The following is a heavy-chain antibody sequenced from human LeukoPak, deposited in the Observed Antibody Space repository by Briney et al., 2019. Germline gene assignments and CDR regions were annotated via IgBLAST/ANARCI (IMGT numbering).Heavy chain of an antibody. Sequence: TTSETLSLTCTVSGGSISSYYWSWIRQPPGKGLEWIGYIYYSGSTNYNPSLKSRVTISVDTSKNQFSLKLSSVTAADTAVYYCARIQPQGPGWFDPWGQGTLVTVSS. CDR3: ARIQPQGPGWFDP. V-gene: IGHV4-59*01. CDR2: IYYSGST. CDR1: GGSISSYY. D-gene: IGHD7-27*01. J-gene: IGHJ5*02.